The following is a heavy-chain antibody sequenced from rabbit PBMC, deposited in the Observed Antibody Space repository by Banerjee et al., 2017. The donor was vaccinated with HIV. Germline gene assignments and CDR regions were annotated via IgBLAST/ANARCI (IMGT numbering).Heavy chain of an antibody. Sequence: QEQLEESGGDLVKPEGSLTLTCTASGFSFSSSYWICWVRQAPGKGLEWIACIYAGSSGSTYYASWAKGRFTISKTSSTTVTLQMTSLTAADTATYFCAREGGWGLNLWGQGTLVTVS. CDR3: AREGGWGLNL. CDR2: IYAGSSGST. CDR1: GFSFSSSYW. V-gene: IGHV1S45*01. D-gene: IGHD4-1*01. J-gene: IGHJ4*01.